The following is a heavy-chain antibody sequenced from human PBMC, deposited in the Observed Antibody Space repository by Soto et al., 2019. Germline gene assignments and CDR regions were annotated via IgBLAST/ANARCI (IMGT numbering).Heavy chain of an antibody. CDR3: ARVLRGYNYDYGTNYYDGMDV. J-gene: IGHJ6*02. V-gene: IGHV4-30-4*01. D-gene: IGHD5-18*01. CDR1: GVSISSAEYY. CDR2: IYYTGST. Sequence: QVQLQESGPGLVKPSQTLSLTCTVSGVSISSAEYYWSWIRQPPGKGLEWIGYIYYTGSTYYNPSLKSRVTISVDTSENHFSLKLTSVTAADTAVYYCARVLRGYNYDYGTNYYDGMDVWGQGTTVTVSS.